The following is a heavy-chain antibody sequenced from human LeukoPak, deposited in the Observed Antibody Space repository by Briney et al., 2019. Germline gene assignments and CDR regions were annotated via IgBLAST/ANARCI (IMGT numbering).Heavy chain of an antibody. CDR2: IYHSGST. CDR3: AREGGSAVAGYLFDD. CDR1: GYFLSRGYY. J-gene: IGHJ4*02. V-gene: IGHV4-38-2*02. Sequence: SQTLSLTCAVSGYFLSRGYYWGWIRQPPGKGLEWIGSIYHSGSTYYNPSLTSRVTISVDTSKNQFSLKLSSVTAADTAVYYCAREGGSAVAGYLFDDWGQGTLVTASS. D-gene: IGHD6-19*01.